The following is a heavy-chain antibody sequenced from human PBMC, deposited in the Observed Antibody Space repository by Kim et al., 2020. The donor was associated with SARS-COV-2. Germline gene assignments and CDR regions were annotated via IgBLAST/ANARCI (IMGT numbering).Heavy chain of an antibody. CDR3: AREDDGCSSTSCYVPSGVDY. CDR2: IYHSGST. J-gene: IGHJ4*02. V-gene: IGHV4-38-2*02. D-gene: IGHD2-2*01. Sequence: SETLSLTCTVSGYSISSGYYWGWIRQPPGKGLEWIGSIYHSGSTYYNPSLKSRVTISVDTSKNQFSLKLSSVTAADTAVYYCAREDDGCSSTSCYVPSGVDYWGQGTLVTVSS. CDR1: GYSISSGYY.